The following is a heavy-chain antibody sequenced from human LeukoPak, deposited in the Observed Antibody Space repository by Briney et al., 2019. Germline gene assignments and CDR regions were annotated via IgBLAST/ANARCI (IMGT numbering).Heavy chain of an antibody. CDR3: AKDDRGSY. CDR1: GFTFSSYT. J-gene: IGHJ4*02. D-gene: IGHD3-22*01. Sequence: GGSLRLSCAASGFTFSSYTMNWVRQAPGKGLEGVSAIRGSCGSTYYADSVRGRFTISRDNSKNTLYLQMNSLRAEDTAVYYCAKDDRGSYWGQGTLVTVSS. CDR2: IRGSCGST. V-gene: IGHV3-23*01.